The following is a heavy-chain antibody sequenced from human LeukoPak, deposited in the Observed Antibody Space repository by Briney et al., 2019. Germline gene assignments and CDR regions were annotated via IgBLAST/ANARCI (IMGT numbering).Heavy chain of an antibody. V-gene: IGHV4-61*02. J-gene: IGHJ3*02. Sequence: PSETLSLTCTVSGGSISSGSYYWSWIRQPAGKGLEWIGRIYTSGSTNYNPSLKSRVTISVDTSKNQFSLKLSSVTAADTAVYYCARDGISWGDAFDIWGQGTMVTVSS. D-gene: IGHD3-16*01. CDR3: ARDGISWGDAFDI. CDR2: IYTSGST. CDR1: GGSISSGSYY.